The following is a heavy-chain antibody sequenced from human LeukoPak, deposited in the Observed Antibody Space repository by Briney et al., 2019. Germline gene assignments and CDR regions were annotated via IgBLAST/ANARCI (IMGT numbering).Heavy chain of an antibody. D-gene: IGHD6-13*01. CDR1: GYTFTSYD. CDR3: ARARRSDNSWYDY. Sequence: GASVKVSCKASGYTFTSYDINWVRQATGQGLEWMGWMNPNSGNTGYAQKFQGRVTITRNTSISTAYMELSSLRSEDTAVYYCARARRSDNSWYDYWGQGTLVTVSS. CDR2: MNPNSGNT. J-gene: IGHJ4*02. V-gene: IGHV1-8*03.